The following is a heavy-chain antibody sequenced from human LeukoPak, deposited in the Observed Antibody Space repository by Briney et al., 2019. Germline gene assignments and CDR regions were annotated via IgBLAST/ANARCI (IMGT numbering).Heavy chain of an antibody. J-gene: IGHJ6*02. CDR1: GFTFSSYA. CDR2: ISYDGSNK. V-gene: IGHV3-30-3*01. Sequence: GGSLRLSCAASGFTFSSYAMHWVRQAPGKGLEWVAVISYDGSNKYYADSVKGRFTISRDNSKNTLYLQMNCLRAEDTAVYYCAREWATTYYYYYGMDVWGQGTTVTVSS. CDR3: AREWATTYYYYYGMDV. D-gene: IGHD5-12*01.